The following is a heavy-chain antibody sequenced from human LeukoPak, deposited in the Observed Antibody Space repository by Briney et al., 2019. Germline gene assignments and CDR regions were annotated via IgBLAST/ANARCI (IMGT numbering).Heavy chain of an antibody. CDR1: GFTFSNSG. CDR2: ISSSSTI. Sequence: PGGSLRLSCAASGFTFSNSGMNWVRQAPGKGLEWVSYISSSSTIYYADSVKGRFTISRDNAKNSLYLQMNSLRDEDTAVYYCARNPGWGYFDYRGQGTLVTVSS. J-gene: IGHJ4*02. CDR3: ARNPGWGYFDY. V-gene: IGHV3-48*02. D-gene: IGHD6-19*01.